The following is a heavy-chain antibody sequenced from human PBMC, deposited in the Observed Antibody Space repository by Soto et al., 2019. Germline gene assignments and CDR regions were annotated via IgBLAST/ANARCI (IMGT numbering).Heavy chain of an antibody. Sequence: TWGSLRLSCSASGFTFSNYAMIWFRQSPWKGLEWVSGVSSTGTSPYYAGSVQGRFTISRDNSKNMFYLQMKSLRAEDTAIYYCAKARPSGGYYYVEAFDVWGQGTMVTVSS. D-gene: IGHD3-22*01. CDR2: VSSTGTSP. CDR1: GFTFSNYA. CDR3: AKARPSGGYYYVEAFDV. V-gene: IGHV3-23*01. J-gene: IGHJ3*01.